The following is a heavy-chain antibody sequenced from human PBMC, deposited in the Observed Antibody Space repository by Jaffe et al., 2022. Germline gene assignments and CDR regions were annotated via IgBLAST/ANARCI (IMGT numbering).Heavy chain of an antibody. Sequence: EVQMVESGGGLVQPGGSLRLSCAASGFTFSSYEMNWVRQAPGKGLEWVSYISSSGSTIYYADSVKGRFTISRDNAKNSLYLQMNSLRAEDTAVYYCARTYNWDHDAFDIWGQGTMVTVSS. CDR1: GFTFSSYE. D-gene: IGHD1-20*01. CDR3: ARTYNWDHDAFDI. V-gene: IGHV3-48*03. J-gene: IGHJ3*02. CDR2: ISSSGSTI.